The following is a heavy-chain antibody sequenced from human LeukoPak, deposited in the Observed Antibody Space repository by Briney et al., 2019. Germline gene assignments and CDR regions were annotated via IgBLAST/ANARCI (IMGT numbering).Heavy chain of an antibody. CDR2: IYHRGST. Sequence: PSETLSLTCTASGGSISSRNWWSWVRQPPRKGLGWIGVIYHRGSTNYNPSLKSRVTISIEKSKNQFSLKLSSVTAADTAVYYCASRSLTYSSKEWGEGTLVTVSS. CDR1: GGSISSRNW. V-gene: IGHV4-4*02. CDR3: ASRSLTYSSKE. D-gene: IGHD6-13*01. J-gene: IGHJ4*02.